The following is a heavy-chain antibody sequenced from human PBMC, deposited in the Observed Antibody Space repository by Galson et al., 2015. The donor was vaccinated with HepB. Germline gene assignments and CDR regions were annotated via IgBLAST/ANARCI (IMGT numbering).Heavy chain of an antibody. CDR1: GNTFTTYI. CDR3: ARDHGVVLQNWFDP. J-gene: IGHJ5*02. Sequence: SVKVSCKASGNTFTTYIMHWVRQAPGQRLEWMGWINAGNGNTKYSQKFQGRVTITRDTSASTAYMELGSLRSEDTAVYYCARDHGVVLQNWFDPWGQGTLVTVSS. CDR2: INAGNGNT. D-gene: IGHD2-15*01. V-gene: IGHV1-3*01.